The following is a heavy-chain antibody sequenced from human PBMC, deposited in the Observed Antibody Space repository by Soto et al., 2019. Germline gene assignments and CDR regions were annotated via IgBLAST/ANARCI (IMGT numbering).Heavy chain of an antibody. CDR1: GGTFSSYA. CDR2: ISANNGNT. V-gene: IGHV1-18*01. CDR3: ARDQEEFQLPEKFDY. Sequence: GASVKVSCKDSGGTFSSYAISWVRQAPGQGLEWMGWISANNGNTNYAQKLQGRVTMTTDTSTSTAYMELRSLRSDDTAVYYCARDQEEFQLPEKFDYWGQGTLVTVSS. D-gene: IGHD1-1*01. J-gene: IGHJ4*02.